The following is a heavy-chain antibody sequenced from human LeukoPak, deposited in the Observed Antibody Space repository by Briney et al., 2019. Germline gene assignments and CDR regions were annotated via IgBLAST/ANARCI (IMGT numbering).Heavy chain of an antibody. Sequence: SETLSLTCTVSGGSISSSSYFWGWIRQPPGKGLEWIGTFYYSGSTNYNPSLKSRVTISLDTSKNQISLKLSSVTAADTAVYYCARDDTHYGSSGSFYDAFDVWGQGTMVTVSS. CDR3: ARDDTHYGSSGSFYDAFDV. CDR2: FYYSGST. V-gene: IGHV4-39*07. CDR1: GGSISSSSYF. J-gene: IGHJ3*01. D-gene: IGHD3-22*01.